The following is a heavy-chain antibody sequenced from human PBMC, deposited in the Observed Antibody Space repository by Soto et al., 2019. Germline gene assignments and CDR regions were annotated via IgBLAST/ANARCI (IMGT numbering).Heavy chain of an antibody. J-gene: IGHJ6*03. V-gene: IGHV4-34*01. CDR1: GGSFSGYY. CDR3: VGEGGGSELYYMDV. Sequence: PSETLSLTCAVYGGSFSGYYWSWIRQPPGKGLEWIGEINHSGSTNYNPPLKSRVTISVDTSKNQFSLKLSSVTAADTAVYYCVGEGGGSELYYMDVWGKGTTVTVSS. CDR2: INHSGST. D-gene: IGHD3-10*01.